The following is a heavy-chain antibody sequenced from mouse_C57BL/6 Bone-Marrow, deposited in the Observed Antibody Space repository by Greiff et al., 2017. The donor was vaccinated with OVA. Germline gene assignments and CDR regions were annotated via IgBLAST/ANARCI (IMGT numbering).Heavy chain of an antibody. CDR3: ARHYYGSSYY. D-gene: IGHD1-1*01. CDR2: ISSGGSYT. V-gene: IGHV5-6*03. J-gene: IGHJ2*01. CDR1: GFTFSSYG. Sequence: EVKLMESGGGLVKPGGSLKLSCAASGFTFSSYGMSWVRQTPDKRLEWVATISSGGSYTYYPDSVKGRFTISRDNAKNTLYLQMSSLKSEDTAMYYCARHYYGSSYYWGQGTTLTVSS.